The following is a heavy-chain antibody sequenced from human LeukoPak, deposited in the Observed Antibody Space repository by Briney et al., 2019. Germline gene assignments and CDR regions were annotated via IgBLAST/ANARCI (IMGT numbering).Heavy chain of an antibody. V-gene: IGHV3-7*01. CDR3: ARGGTTVTPKNFDF. J-gene: IGHJ4*02. Sequence: PGGSLRLSCAASGFTFSSYWMSWVRQAPGKGLEWVANIKQDGSQKYYVDSVKGRFTICRDNAKNSLYLQMNSLRAEDTAVYYCARGGTTVTPKNFDFWGQGTLVTVSS. D-gene: IGHD4-17*01. CDR1: GFTFSSYW. CDR2: IKQDGSQK.